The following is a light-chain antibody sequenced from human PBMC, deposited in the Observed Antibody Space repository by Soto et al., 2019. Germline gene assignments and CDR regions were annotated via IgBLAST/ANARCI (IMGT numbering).Light chain of an antibody. V-gene: IGKV3-20*01. Sequence: EIVLTQSPGTLSLSPGERATLSCRASQIVTSNYLAWYQQKPGQAPRILIFGASSRATGIPDKFSGSGSGTDFTLTISRLEPDDFATYYCQQYNSYSEAFGQGTKV. CDR3: QQYNSYSEA. CDR2: GAS. CDR1: QIVTSNY. J-gene: IGKJ1*01.